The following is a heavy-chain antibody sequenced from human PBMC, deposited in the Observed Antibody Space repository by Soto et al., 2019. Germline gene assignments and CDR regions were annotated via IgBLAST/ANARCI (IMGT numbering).Heavy chain of an antibody. CDR2: IYYSGST. CDR3: ARVKIGGASSAFDI. Sequence: QVQLQESGPGLVKPSQTLSLTCTVSGGSISSGGYYWSWIRQHPGKGLEWIGYIYYSGSTYYNPSRRSRVTIAVDKTKNQFSLKLISVTAADMAVYDCARVKIGGASSAFDIWGQGTTVTVSS. CDR1: GGSISSGGYY. V-gene: IGHV4-31*03. D-gene: IGHD1-26*01. J-gene: IGHJ3*02.